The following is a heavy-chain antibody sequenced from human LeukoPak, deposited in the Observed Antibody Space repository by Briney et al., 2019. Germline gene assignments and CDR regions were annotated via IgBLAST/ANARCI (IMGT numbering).Heavy chain of an antibody. CDR1: GGTLSSYA. CDR3: ARGASDTAMDYFDY. Sequence: ASVKVSCKASGGTLSSYAISWVRQAPGQGLEWMGGIIPIFGTANYAQKFQGRVTITTDESTSTAYMELSSLRSEDTAVYYCARGASDTAMDYFDYWGQGTLVTVSS. CDR2: IIPIFGTA. V-gene: IGHV1-69*05. D-gene: IGHD5-18*01. J-gene: IGHJ4*02.